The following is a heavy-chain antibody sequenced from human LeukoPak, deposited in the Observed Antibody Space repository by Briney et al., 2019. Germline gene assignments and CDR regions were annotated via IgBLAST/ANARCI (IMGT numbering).Heavy chain of an antibody. Sequence: GASVKVSCKASGYTFTSYDINWVRQATGQGLEWMGWISAYNGNTNYAQKLQGRVTMTTDTSTSTAYMELRSLRSDDTAVYYCARDGYYDSSGSIDYWGQGTLVTVSS. CDR1: GYTFTSYD. D-gene: IGHD3-22*01. CDR3: ARDGYYDSSGSIDY. CDR2: ISAYNGNT. J-gene: IGHJ4*02. V-gene: IGHV1-18*01.